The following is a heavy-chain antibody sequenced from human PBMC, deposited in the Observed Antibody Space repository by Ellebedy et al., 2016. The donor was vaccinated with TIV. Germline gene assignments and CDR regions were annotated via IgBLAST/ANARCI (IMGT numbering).Heavy chain of an antibody. V-gene: IGHV4-59*12. CDR2: IYYSGST. CDR3: AITMIVVDAFDI. Sequence: SETLSLTXTVSGGSISSYYWSWIRQPPGKGLEWIGYIYYSGSTNYNPSLKSRVTISVDTSKNPFSLKLSSVTAADTAVYYCAITMIVVDAFDIWGQGTMVTVSS. CDR1: GGSISSYY. J-gene: IGHJ3*02. D-gene: IGHD3-22*01.